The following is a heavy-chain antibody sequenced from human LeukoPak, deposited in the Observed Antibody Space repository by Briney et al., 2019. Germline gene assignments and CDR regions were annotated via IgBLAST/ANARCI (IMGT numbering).Heavy chain of an antibody. CDR1: GYTFTGYY. Sequence: ASVKVSCKASGYTFTGYYMHWVRQAPGQGLEWMGWINPNSGGTNYAQKFQGRVTMTRDTSISTAYMELSRLRSDDTAVYYCARGGIVRDGYNYFSGAFDIWGQGTMVTVSS. V-gene: IGHV1-2*02. D-gene: IGHD5-24*01. J-gene: IGHJ3*02. CDR2: INPNSGGT. CDR3: ARGGIVRDGYNYFSGAFDI.